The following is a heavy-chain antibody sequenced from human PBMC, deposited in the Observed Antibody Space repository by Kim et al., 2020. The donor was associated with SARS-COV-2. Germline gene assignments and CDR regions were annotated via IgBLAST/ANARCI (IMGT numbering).Heavy chain of an antibody. D-gene: IGHD6-19*01. J-gene: IGHJ3*02. V-gene: IGHV3-30*18. Sequence: GGSLRLSCAASGFTFSSYGMHWVRQAPGKGLEWVAVISYDGSNKYYADSVKGRFTISRDNSKNTLYLQMNSLRAEDTAVYYCAKGAGHSSGWSGDAFDI. CDR2: ISYDGSNK. CDR1: GFTFSSYG. CDR3: AKGAGHSSGWSGDAFDI.